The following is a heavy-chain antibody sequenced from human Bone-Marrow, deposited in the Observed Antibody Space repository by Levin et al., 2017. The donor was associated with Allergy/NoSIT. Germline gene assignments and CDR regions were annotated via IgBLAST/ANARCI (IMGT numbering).Heavy chain of an antibody. J-gene: IGHJ4*02. CDR1: GFTFSNVW. CDR2: IKSESVGGTT. D-gene: IGHD2-8*02. V-gene: IGHV3-15*01. CDR3: THSLVVYGGGH. Sequence: MSGGSLRLSCAASGFTFSNVWMSWVRQAPGKGLEWVARIKSESVGGTTDYAAPVKGRFTISRDDSKNTLYLQMNSLKTEDTAVYYCTHSLVVYGGGHWGQGTLVTVSS.